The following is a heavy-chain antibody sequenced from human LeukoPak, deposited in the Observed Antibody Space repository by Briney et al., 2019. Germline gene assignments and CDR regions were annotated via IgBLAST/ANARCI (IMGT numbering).Heavy chain of an antibody. Sequence: GGSLRLSCAVSGITFSSFWMSWVRQAPGKGLEWVANIKQDGSEKYYVDSVKGRFTITRDNAKNSVYLQMNSLRAEDTAVYYCETNSDWRFDYWGQGTLVTVSS. CDR1: GITFSSFW. D-gene: IGHD6-19*01. J-gene: IGHJ4*02. CDR3: ETNSDWRFDY. CDR2: IKQDGSEK. V-gene: IGHV3-7*01.